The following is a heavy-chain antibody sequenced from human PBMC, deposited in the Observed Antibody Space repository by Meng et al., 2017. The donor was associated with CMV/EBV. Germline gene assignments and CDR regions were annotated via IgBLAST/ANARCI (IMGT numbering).Heavy chain of an antibody. D-gene: IGHD6-13*01. J-gene: IGHJ6*02. CDR1: GGSISSGGYY. Sequence: SETLSLTCTVSGGSISSGGYYWSWIRQHPGKGLEWIGYIYYSGSTYYNPSLKGRVTISVDTSKNQFSLKLSSVTAADTAVYYCARETRAALYGMDVWGQGTTVTVSS. V-gene: IGHV4-31*03. CDR2: IYYSGST. CDR3: ARETRAALYGMDV.